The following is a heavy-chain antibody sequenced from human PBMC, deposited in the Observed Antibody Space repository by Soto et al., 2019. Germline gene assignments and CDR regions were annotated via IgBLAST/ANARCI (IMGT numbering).Heavy chain of an antibody. J-gene: IGHJ3*02. CDR2: IPYDGSNK. CDR3: AKGYGDYGEWSAFDI. CDR1: GFTFSSYG. D-gene: IGHD4-17*01. V-gene: IGHV3-30*18. Sequence: GGSLRLSCAASGFTFSSYGMHWVRQAPGKGLEWVAVIPYDGSNKYYADSVKGRFTISRDNSKNTLYLQMNSLRPEDTAVYSCAKGYGDYGEWSAFDIWGQGTMVTVSS.